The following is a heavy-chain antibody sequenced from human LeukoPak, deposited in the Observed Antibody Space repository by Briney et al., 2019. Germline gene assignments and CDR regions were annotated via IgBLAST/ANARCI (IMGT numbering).Heavy chain of an antibody. CDR1: GFTFSSYS. D-gene: IGHD3-22*01. V-gene: IGHV3-48*01. Sequence: GGSLRLSCAASGFTFSSYSMNWVRQAPGKGLEWVSYISSSSSTIYYADSVKGRFTISRDNAKNSLYLQMNSLRAEDTAVYYCARGTDYYDSSGYVGNAFDIWGQGTMVTVSS. CDR2: ISSSSSTI. J-gene: IGHJ3*02. CDR3: ARGTDYYDSSGYVGNAFDI.